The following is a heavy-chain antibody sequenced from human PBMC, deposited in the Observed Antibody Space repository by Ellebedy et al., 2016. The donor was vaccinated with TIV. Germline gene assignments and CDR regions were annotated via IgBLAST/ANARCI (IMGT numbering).Heavy chain of an antibody. CDR3: AADRSISWYFY. Sequence: MPSETLSLTFTVSGDSISSRNLYWGWIRQAPGKGLQWIWSIYSSWNTYYNPSLESRVTLSIDTSKNQFSLKLTSVTAADTAVYYCAADRSISWYFYWGQGTLVTVSS. J-gene: IGHJ4*02. V-gene: IGHV4-39*07. CDR1: GDSISSRNLY. CDR2: IYSSWNT. D-gene: IGHD6-13*01.